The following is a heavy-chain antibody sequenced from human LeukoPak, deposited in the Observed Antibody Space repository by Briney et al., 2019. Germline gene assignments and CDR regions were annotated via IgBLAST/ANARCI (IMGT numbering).Heavy chain of an antibody. CDR1: GFTFSSYA. J-gene: IGHJ6*02. CDR3: ARDFTVVVAASEDYYYYGMDV. Sequence: SGGSLRLSCAASGFTFSSYAMHWVRQAPGKGREWVAVISYDGSNKYYADSVKGRFTIPRDISKNTLYLQMNSLRAEDTAVYYCARDFTVVVAASEDYYYYGMDVWGQGTTVTVSS. D-gene: IGHD2-15*01. CDR2: ISYDGSNK. V-gene: IGHV3-30-3*01.